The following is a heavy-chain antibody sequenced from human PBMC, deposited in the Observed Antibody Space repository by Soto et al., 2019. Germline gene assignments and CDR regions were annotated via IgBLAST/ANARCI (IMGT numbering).Heavy chain of an antibody. CDR3: ARVGIAAAGYYGMDV. Sequence: ASVKVSCKASGYTFTGYYMHWVRQAPGQGLEWMGWINPNSGGTNYAQKFQGRVTMTRDTSISTAYMELSRLRSDDTAVYYCARVGIAAAGYYGMDVWGQGTTVTSP. J-gene: IGHJ6*02. CDR2: INPNSGGT. CDR1: GYTFTGYY. V-gene: IGHV1-2*02. D-gene: IGHD6-13*01.